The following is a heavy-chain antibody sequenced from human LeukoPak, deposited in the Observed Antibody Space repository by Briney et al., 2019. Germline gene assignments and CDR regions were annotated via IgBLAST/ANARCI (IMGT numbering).Heavy chain of an antibody. Sequence: PSETLSLTCAVSGGSISSSNWWSWVRQPPGKGLEWIGEIYHSGSTNYNPSLKSRVTISADKSKNQFSLKLSSVTAADTAVYYCARDPGPCGGDCYSSWGQGTLVTVSS. CDR1: GGSISSSNW. CDR3: ARDPGPCGGDCYSS. CDR2: IYHSGST. D-gene: IGHD2-21*02. V-gene: IGHV4-4*02. J-gene: IGHJ4*02.